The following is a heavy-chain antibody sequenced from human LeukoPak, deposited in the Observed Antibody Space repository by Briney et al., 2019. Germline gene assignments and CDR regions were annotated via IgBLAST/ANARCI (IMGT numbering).Heavy chain of an antibody. J-gene: IGHJ4*02. CDR1: GFTFSTYW. D-gene: IGHD1-14*01. Sequence: GGSLRLSCAASGFTFSTYWIHWLRQTPEKGLVWVSRISSDGSRTTYADSVKGRFTISRDNAKNSLYLHMNSLRAEDTAVYYCAREAGGAPLDYWGQGTLVTVSS. V-gene: IGHV3-74*01. CDR2: ISSDGSRT. CDR3: AREAGGAPLDY.